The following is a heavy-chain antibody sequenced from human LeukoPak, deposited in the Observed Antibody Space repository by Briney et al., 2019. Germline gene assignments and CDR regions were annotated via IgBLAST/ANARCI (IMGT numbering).Heavy chain of an antibody. J-gene: IGHJ4*02. V-gene: IGHV4-59*12. Sequence: SETLSLTCTVSGGSISNYYWNWVRQPPGKGLEWIGEIYHSGSTNYNPSLKSRVTISVDKSKNQFSLKLSSVTAADTAVYYCASGSYYGGLYWGQGTLVTVSS. CDR2: IYHSGST. CDR1: GGSISNYY. D-gene: IGHD1-26*01. CDR3: ASGSYYGGLY.